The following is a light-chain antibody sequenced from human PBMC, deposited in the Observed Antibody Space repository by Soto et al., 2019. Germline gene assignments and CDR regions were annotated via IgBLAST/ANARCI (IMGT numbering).Light chain of an antibody. V-gene: IGKV1-39*01. CDR2: AAS. CDR3: QQSYSAPYT. CDR1: QSIYSS. J-gene: IGKJ2*01. Sequence: DIQMTQSPSSLSASVGDRVTITCRASQSIYSSLNWYHQKPGKAPKLLIYAASNLQSGVPSRFSGSGSGTDFTFSISSLQPEDFATYYCQQSYSAPYTFGQGTKLEI.